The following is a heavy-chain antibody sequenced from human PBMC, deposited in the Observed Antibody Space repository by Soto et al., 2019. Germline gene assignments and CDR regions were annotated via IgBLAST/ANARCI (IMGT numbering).Heavy chain of an antibody. CDR1: GFTFSSYS. D-gene: IGHD3-16*02. Sequence: GGSLRLSCAASGFTFSSYSMNWVRQAPGKGLEWVSSISSSSSYIYYADSVKGRFTISRDNAKNSLYLQMNSLRAEDTAVYYCAREGPYDYVWGSYRLLDYWGQGTLVTVS. CDR2: ISSSSSYI. J-gene: IGHJ4*02. V-gene: IGHV3-21*01. CDR3: AREGPYDYVWGSYRLLDY.